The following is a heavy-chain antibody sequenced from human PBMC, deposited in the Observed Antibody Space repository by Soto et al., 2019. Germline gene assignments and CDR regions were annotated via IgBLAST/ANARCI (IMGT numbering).Heavy chain of an antibody. V-gene: IGHV1-3*01. D-gene: IGHD3-3*01. J-gene: IGHJ6*02. Sequence: QVQLVQSGAEVKKPGASVKVSCKASGYTFTSYAMHWVRQAPGQRLEWMGWINAGNGNTKYSQKFQGRVTITRDTSASTAYMELSSLRSEDTAVYYCAREAYYHFWSGPTTLGMDVWGQGTTVTVSS. CDR2: INAGNGNT. CDR3: AREAYYHFWSGPTTLGMDV. CDR1: GYTFTSYA.